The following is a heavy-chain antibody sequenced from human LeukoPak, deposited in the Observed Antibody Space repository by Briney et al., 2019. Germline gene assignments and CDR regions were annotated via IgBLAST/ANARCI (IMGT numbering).Heavy chain of an antibody. CDR3: ASMYFSQYLQH. CDR1: GLTVNSNY. D-gene: IGHD2-8*01. J-gene: IGHJ1*01. Sequence: GGSLRLSCAASGLTVNSNYMSWVRQAPGKGLEWVSVIYSGGSTYYADSVKGRFTISRDNSKNTLYLQMNSLRAEDTAVYYCASMYFSQYLQHWGQGTLVTVSS. V-gene: IGHV3-53*01. CDR2: IYSGGST.